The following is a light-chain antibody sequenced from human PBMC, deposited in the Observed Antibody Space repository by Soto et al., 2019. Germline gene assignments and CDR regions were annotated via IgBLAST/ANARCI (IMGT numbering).Light chain of an antibody. CDR3: QHYGSSPPYT. V-gene: IGKV3-15*01. CDR1: QSVGTK. J-gene: IGKJ2*01. CDR2: GAS. Sequence: EIVMTQSPATLSVSPGERATLSCRASQSVGTKLAWYQQKPGQAPRLLIYGASTRATGIPARFSGSGSGTEFTLTISSLQSEDFAVYYCQHYGSSPPYTFGQGTKLEIK.